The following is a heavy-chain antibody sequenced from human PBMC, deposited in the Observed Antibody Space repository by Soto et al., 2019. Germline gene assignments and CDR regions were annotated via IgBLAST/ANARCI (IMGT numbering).Heavy chain of an antibody. J-gene: IGHJ5*02. V-gene: IGHV3-23*01. Sequence: GGSLRLSCAASGFTFSSYAMSWVRQAPGKGLEWVSAISGSGGSTYYADSVKGRFTISRDNAKNSLYLQMNSLRAEDTALYYCAKDIRAELEVYYDILTGHIRSNWFDPWGQGTLVTVSS. CDR1: GFTFSSYA. D-gene: IGHD3-9*01. CDR3: AKDIRAELEVYYDILTGHIRSNWFDP. CDR2: ISGSGGST.